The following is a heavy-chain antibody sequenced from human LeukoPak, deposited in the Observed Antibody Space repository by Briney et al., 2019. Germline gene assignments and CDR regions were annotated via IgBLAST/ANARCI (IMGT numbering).Heavy chain of an antibody. CDR1: GFTFSDHY. V-gene: IGHV3-72*01. D-gene: IGHD3-22*01. CDR3: ARVLVVAGSYYFDS. Sequence: GGSLRLSCAASGFTFSDHYMDWVRQAPGKGLEWVGRIRNKANSYTTEYAASVKGRFTISRDDSKNSLYLQMDSLKAEDTAVYYCARVLVVAGSYYFDSWGQGTLVTVSS. J-gene: IGHJ4*02. CDR2: IRNKANSYTT.